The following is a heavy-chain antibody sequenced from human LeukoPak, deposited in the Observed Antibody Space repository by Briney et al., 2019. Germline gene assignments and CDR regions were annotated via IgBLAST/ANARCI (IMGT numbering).Heavy chain of an antibody. CDR2: MSASDAGT. CDR3: AKGSAVADIYFDY. D-gene: IGHD6-19*01. CDR1: GFTSRSYA. J-gene: IGHJ4*02. V-gene: IGHV3-23*01. Sequence: GGSLRLSCAAAGFTSRSYAMNWVRQGPGKGLEWVSTMSASDAGTYYADSVKGRFTISRDNSKNTLYLQMNSLRAEDTAVYYCAKGSAVADIYFDYWGQGTLVTVSS.